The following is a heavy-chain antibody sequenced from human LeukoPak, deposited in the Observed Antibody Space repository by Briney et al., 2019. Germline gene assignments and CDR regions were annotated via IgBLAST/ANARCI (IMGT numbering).Heavy chain of an antibody. CDR1: GGSFSGYY. J-gene: IGHJ5*02. CDR3: ARGVLDIVLMVYAIVWFDP. V-gene: IGHV4-34*01. Sequence: SETLSLTCAVYGGSFSGYYWSWIRQPPGKGLEWIGEINHSGSTNYNPSLKSRVTISADTSKNQFSLKLSSVTAADTAVYYCARGVLDIVLMVYAIVWFDPWGQGTLVTVSS. CDR2: INHSGST. D-gene: IGHD2-8*01.